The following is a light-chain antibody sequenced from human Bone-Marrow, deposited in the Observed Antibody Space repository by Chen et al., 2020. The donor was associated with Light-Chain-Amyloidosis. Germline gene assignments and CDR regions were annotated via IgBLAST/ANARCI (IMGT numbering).Light chain of an antibody. J-gene: IGLJ1*01. V-gene: IGLV2-14*01. Sequence: QSALTQPASVSGSPGQSITISCTGTSGDVRTYNYVSWDQQHPGKAPKVMIYAVSNRPAGVSNRFSGSKSGNTASRTLSGLQAEDEADYYCSSFTSSSSYVFGPGTKVTV. CDR1: SGDVRTYNY. CDR3: SSFTSSSSYV. CDR2: AVS.